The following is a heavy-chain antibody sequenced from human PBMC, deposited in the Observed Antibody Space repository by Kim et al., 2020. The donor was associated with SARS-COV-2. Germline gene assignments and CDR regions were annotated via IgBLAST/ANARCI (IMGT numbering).Heavy chain of an antibody. CDR1: GGSISSSSYY. Sequence: SETLSLTCTVSGGSISSSSYYWGWIRQPPGKGLEWIGSIYYSGSTYYNPSLKSRVTISVDTSKNQFSLKLSSVTAADTAVYYCASVILTGSNYDAFDIWGQGTIVTVSS. V-gene: IGHV4-39*07. J-gene: IGHJ3*02. D-gene: IGHD3-9*01. CDR2: IYYSGST. CDR3: ASVILTGSNYDAFDI.